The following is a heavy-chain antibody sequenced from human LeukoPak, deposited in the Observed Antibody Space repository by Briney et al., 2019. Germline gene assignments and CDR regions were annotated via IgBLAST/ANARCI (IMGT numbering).Heavy chain of an antibody. Sequence: GGFLRLSCAASGFIFSDHYMDWVRQAPGKGLEWLARSRDKAKSYSTEHAASVKGRFTISRDNSKNSLYLQMNSLKTEDTAVYYCARRSNSYYTFDYWGQGTLVTVSS. CDR2: SRDKAKSYST. CDR3: ARRSNSYYTFDY. CDR1: GFIFSDHY. V-gene: IGHV3-72*01. J-gene: IGHJ4*02. D-gene: IGHD1-26*01.